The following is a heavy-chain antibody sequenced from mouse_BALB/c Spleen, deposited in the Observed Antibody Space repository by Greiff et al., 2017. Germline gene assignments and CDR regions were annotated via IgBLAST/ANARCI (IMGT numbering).Heavy chain of an antibody. CDR3: ARPYRYFYAMDY. V-gene: IGHV1-82*01. CDR1: GYAFSSSW. CDR2: IYPGDGDT. D-gene: IGHD2-14*01. J-gene: IGHJ4*01. Sequence: QVQLKESGPELVKPGASVKISCKASGYAFSSSWMNWVKQRPGQGLEWIGRIYPGDGDTNYNGKFKGKATLTADKSSSTAYMQLSSLTSVDSAVYFCARPYRYFYAMDYWGQGTSVTVSS.